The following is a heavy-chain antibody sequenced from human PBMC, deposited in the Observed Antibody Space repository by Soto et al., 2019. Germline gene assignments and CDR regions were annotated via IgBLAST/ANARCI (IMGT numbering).Heavy chain of an antibody. Sequence: QVQLVQSGAEVKKPGSSVKVSCKASGGTFSSYAISWVRQAPGQGLEWMGGIIPIFGTANYAQKFQGRVTITADESTSTAYMELSSLRSEYTAEYYCASGAAYYYGSGSSCPFDYWGQGTLVTVSS. D-gene: IGHD3-10*01. J-gene: IGHJ4*02. CDR1: GGTFSSYA. CDR3: ASGAAYYYGSGSSCPFDY. CDR2: IIPIFGTA. V-gene: IGHV1-69*01.